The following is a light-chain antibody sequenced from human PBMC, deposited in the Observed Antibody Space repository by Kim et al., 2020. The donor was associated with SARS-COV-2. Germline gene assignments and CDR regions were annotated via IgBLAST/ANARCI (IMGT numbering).Light chain of an antibody. CDR3: SSYAGSNNYV. CDR1: SSDVGGYNY. CDR2: EVS. J-gene: IGLJ1*01. Sequence: HSVTSSCTGTSSDVGGYNYVSWYQQHPGKAPKLMIYEVSKRPSGVPDRFSGSKSGNTASLTVSGLQAEDEADYYCSSYAGSNNYVFGTGTKVT. V-gene: IGLV2-8*01.